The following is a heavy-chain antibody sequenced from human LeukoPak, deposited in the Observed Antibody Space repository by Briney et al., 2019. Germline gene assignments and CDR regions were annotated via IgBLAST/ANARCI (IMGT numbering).Heavy chain of an antibody. CDR3: ARGRGIFGYSSSARWFDP. CDR1: GGSFSGYY. D-gene: IGHD6-13*01. Sequence: SETLSLTCAVYGGSFSGYYWSWIRQPPGKGLEWIGEINHSGSTNYNPSLKSRVTISVDTSKNQFSLKLSSVTAADTAVCYCARGRGIFGYSSSARWFDPWGQGTLVTVSS. CDR2: INHSGST. J-gene: IGHJ5*02. V-gene: IGHV4-34*01.